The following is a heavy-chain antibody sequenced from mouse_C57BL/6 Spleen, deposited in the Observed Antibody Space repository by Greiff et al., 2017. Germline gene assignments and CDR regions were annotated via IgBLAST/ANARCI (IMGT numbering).Heavy chain of an antibody. CDR1: GYTFTSYW. V-gene: IGHV1-50*01. Sequence: QVQLQQPGAELVKPGASVKLSCKASGYTFTSYWMQWVKQRPGQGLEWIGEIDPSDSYTNYNQKFKGKATLTVDTSSSTAYMQLSSLTSEDSAVYYCARSIFITTVGGYFDYWGQGTTLTVSS. D-gene: IGHD1-1*01. J-gene: IGHJ2*01. CDR3: ARSIFITTVGGYFDY. CDR2: IDPSDSYT.